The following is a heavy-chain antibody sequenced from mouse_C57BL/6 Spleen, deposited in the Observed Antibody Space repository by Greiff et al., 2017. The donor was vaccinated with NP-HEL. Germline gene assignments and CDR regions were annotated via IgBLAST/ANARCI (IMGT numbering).Heavy chain of an antibody. CDR3: TWYFDV. Sequence: VQLKESGAELVRPGASVKLSCTASGFNIKDDYMHWVKQRPEQGLEWIGWIDPENGDTEYAPKFQGKATITADTSSNTAYLQLSSLTSEDTAVYYCTWYFDVWGTGTTVTVSS. CDR2: IDPENGDT. J-gene: IGHJ1*03. V-gene: IGHV14-4*01. CDR1: GFNIKDDY.